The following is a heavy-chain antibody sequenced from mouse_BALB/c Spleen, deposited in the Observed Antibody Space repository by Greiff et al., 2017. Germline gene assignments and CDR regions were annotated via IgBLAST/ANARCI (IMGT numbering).Heavy chain of an antibody. CDR1: GYSITSGYY. Sequence: ESGPGLVKPSQSLSLTCSVTGYSITSGYYWNWIRQFPGNKLEWMGYISYDGSNNYNPSLKNRISITRDTSKNQFFLKLNSVTTEDTATYYCARDQGYPFDNWGQGTTLTVSS. V-gene: IGHV3-6*02. J-gene: IGHJ2*01. D-gene: IGHD2-2*01. CDR2: ISYDGSN. CDR3: ARDQGYPFDN.